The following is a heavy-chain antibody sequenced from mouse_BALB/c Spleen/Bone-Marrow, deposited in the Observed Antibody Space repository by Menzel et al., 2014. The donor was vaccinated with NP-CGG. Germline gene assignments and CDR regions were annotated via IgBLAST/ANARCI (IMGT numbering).Heavy chain of an antibody. D-gene: IGHD2-2*01. CDR1: GFTFSSFG. J-gene: IGHJ2*01. CDR3: ARSSYGYDRQAYFFDY. V-gene: IGHV5-17*02. CDR2: ISSGSSTI. Sequence: EVKVEESGGGLVQPGGSRKLSCAASGFTFSSFGMHWVRQAPEKGLEWVAYISSGSSTIYYADTVKGRLTISRDNPKNTLFLQMTSLRSEDTAMYYCARSSYGYDRQAYFFDYWGQGTTLTVSS.